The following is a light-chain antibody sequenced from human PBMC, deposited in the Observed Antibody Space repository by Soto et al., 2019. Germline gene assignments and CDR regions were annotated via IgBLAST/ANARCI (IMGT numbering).Light chain of an antibody. J-gene: IGLJ2*01. Sequence: QSALTQPPSASGSPGQSVTISCTGTSSDVGGYNYVSWYQQHPGKAPKLMIYEVSKWPSGVPDRFSGSKSGNTASLTVSGLQAEDEADYYCSSYAGGKNLVFGGGTKLTV. CDR2: EVS. CDR3: SSYAGGKNLV. V-gene: IGLV2-8*01. CDR1: SSDVGGYNY.